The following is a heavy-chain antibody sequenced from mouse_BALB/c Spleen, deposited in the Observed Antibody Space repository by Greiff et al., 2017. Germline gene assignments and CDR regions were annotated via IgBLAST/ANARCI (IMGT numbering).Heavy chain of an antibody. Sequence: EVQLVESGGGLVQPGGSMKLSCVASGFTFSNYWMNWVRQSPEKGLEWVAEIRLKSNNYATHYAESVKGRFTISRDDSKSSVYLQMNNLRAEDTGIYYCTRYGNYPFAYWGQGTLVTVSA. CDR2: IRLKSNNYAT. CDR3: TRYGNYPFAY. V-gene: IGHV6-6*02. CDR1: GFTFSNYW. J-gene: IGHJ3*01. D-gene: IGHD2-1*01.